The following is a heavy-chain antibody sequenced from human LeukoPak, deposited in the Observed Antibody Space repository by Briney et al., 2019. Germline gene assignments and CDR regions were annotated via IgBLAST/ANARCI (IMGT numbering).Heavy chain of an antibody. Sequence: SQTLSLTCTLSGGSISSGDYYWSWIRQPPGKGLEGIAYMYYSGSTYYNPSLKSRVNMSADTSKNQLSLKLSSVTAADTAVYYCARPYYYDSRIDPWGQGILVTVSS. CDR3: ARPYYYDSRIDP. J-gene: IGHJ5*02. CDR1: GGSISSGDYY. D-gene: IGHD3-22*01. CDR2: MYYSGST. V-gene: IGHV4-30-4*01.